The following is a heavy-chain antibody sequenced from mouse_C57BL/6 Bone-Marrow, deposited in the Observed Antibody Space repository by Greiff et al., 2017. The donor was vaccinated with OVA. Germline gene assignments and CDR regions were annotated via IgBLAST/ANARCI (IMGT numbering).Heavy chain of an antibody. CDR3: ARVDYAWFAY. D-gene: IGHD2-4*01. V-gene: IGHV5-16*01. Sequence: EVQLVESEGGLVQPGSSMKLSCTASGFTFSDYYMAWVRQVPEKGLEWVANINSDGSSTYYLDSLKSRFIISRDNAKNILYLHMSSLESEDTATYYCARVDYAWFAYWGQGTLVTVSA. CDR2: INSDGSST. CDR1: GFTFSDYY. J-gene: IGHJ3*01.